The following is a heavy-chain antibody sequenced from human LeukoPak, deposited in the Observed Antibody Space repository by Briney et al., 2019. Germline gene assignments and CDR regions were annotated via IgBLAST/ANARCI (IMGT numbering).Heavy chain of an antibody. J-gene: IGHJ4*02. CDR2: ISSSSSYI. CDR3: ARDSYPYSSSSLSDY. CDR1: GFTFSSYS. V-gene: IGHV3-21*01. Sequence: PGGSLRLSCAASGFTFSSYSMNWVRQAPGKGLEWVSSISSSSSYIYYADSVKGRFTISRDNAKNSLYLQMNSLRAEDTAVYYCARDSYPYSSSSLSDYWGQGTLVNVSS. D-gene: IGHD6-6*01.